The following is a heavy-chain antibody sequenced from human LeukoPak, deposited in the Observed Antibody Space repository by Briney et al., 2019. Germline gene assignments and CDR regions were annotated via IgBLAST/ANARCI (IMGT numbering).Heavy chain of an antibody. Sequence: SVKVSCKASGGTFSSYAISWVRQAPGQGLEWMGGIIPIFGTANYAQKFLGRVTITADESTSTAYMELSSLRSEDTAVYYCARRVRGGYSYGDYYYGMDVWGKGTTVTVSS. V-gene: IGHV1-69*01. CDR3: ARRVRGGYSYGDYYYGMDV. CDR2: IIPIFGTA. J-gene: IGHJ6*04. CDR1: GGTFSSYA. D-gene: IGHD5-18*01.